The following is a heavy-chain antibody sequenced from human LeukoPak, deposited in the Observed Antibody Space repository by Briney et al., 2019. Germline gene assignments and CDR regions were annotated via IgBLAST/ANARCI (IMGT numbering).Heavy chain of an antibody. CDR2: INHSGST. CDR3: ARHDYGDTYNWFDP. D-gene: IGHD4-17*01. CDR1: GGSFSGYY. V-gene: IGHV4-34*01. Sequence: PSETLSLTCAVYGGSFSGYYWSWIRQPPGKGLEWIGEINHSGSTNYNPSLKSRVAISVDTSKNQFSLKLSSVTAADTAVYYCARHDYGDTYNWFDPWGQGTLVTVSS. J-gene: IGHJ5*02.